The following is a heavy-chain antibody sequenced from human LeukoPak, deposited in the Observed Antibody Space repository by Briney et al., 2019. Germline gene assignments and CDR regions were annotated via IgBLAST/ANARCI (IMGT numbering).Heavy chain of an antibody. J-gene: IGHJ3*02. CDR2: IKQHGSEK. Sequence: GGSLRLSCAASGFTFSSYWMSWVRQAPGKGLEWVANIKQHGSEKYYVDSVKGRFIISRENAKNSLYLQMNSLRAEDTAVYYCARKGSGVLLWFGELLLGAFDIWGQGTMVTVSS. CDR3: ARKGSGVLLWFGELLLGAFDI. D-gene: IGHD3-10*01. CDR1: GFTFSSYW. V-gene: IGHV3-7*01.